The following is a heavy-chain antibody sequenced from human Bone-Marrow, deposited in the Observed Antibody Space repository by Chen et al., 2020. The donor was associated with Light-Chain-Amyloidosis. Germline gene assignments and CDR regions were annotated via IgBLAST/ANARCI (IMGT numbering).Heavy chain of an antibody. CDR3: TRDAWAARPYHGMDV. D-gene: IGHD6-6*01. Sequence: QVQLQESGPGLVKPSQTLSLSCSVSGDSMSRGDYYWSWIRQHPEKGLGWIGHIYYRGNTDYNPSLQSRATISQDASQNQFFLRLTSVTAADTAVYYCTRDAWAARPYHGMDVWGQGTTVTVS. V-gene: IGHV4-31*03. CDR1: GDSMSRGDYY. CDR2: IYYRGNT. J-gene: IGHJ6*02.